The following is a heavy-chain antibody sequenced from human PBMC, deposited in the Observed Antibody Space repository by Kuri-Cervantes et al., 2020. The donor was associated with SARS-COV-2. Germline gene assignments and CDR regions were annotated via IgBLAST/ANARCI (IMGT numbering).Heavy chain of an antibody. Sequence: GESLKISCAASGFTFSSYGMHWVRQAPGKGLEWVAFIRYDGSNKYYADSVKGRFTISRDNAKNSLYLQMNSLRAEDTAVYYCARGGFLEWFLDYWGQGTLVTVSS. CDR2: IRYDGSNK. CDR3: ARGGFLEWFLDY. V-gene: IGHV3-30*02. D-gene: IGHD3-3*01. CDR1: GFTFSSYG. J-gene: IGHJ4*02.